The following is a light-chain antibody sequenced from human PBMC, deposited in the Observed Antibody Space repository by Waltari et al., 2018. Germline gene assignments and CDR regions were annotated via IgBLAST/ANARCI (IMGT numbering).Light chain of an antibody. V-gene: IGKV1-5*03. CDR3: QQYLRAPWT. J-gene: IGKJ1*01. CDR2: KAS. CDR1: QGISRW. Sequence: DIQMSQSPSSLSTSVGDRVTITCRASQGISRWLAWYQQKPGKAPKLLIYKASSLRTGVPSRFSGIGSGTDFTLSISSLQPEDFATYYCQQYLRAPWTFGHGTKVE.